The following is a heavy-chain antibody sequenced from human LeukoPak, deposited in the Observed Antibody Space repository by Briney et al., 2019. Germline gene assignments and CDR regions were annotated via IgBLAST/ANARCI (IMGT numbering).Heavy chain of an antibody. CDR1: LGTLSSYA. CDR3: AIGVAEAGTPIYYYYGMDV. CDR2: IIPILGIA. D-gene: IGHD6-13*01. J-gene: IGHJ6*02. Sequence: GSSVKDSCKASLGTLSSYAISWVRQAPGQGLECMGRIIPILGIANYAQKFQGRVTITADKSTSTAYMELSSLRSEDTAVYYCAIGVAEAGTPIYYYYGMDVWGQGTTVTVSS. V-gene: IGHV1-69*04.